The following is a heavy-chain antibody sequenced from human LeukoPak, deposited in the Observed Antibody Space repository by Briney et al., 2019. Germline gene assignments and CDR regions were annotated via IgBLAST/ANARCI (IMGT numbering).Heavy chain of an antibody. CDR1: GGTFSSYA. V-gene: IGHV1-69*13. D-gene: IGHD1-26*01. CDR3: ARGGGYSGSYSHLGY. CDR2: IIPIFGTA. J-gene: IGHJ4*02. Sequence: GASVKVSCKASGGTFSSYAISWVRQAPGQGLEWMGGIIPIFGTANYAQKFQGRVTITADESTSTAYMELSSLGSEDTAVYYCARGGGYSGSYSHLGYWGQGTLVTVSS.